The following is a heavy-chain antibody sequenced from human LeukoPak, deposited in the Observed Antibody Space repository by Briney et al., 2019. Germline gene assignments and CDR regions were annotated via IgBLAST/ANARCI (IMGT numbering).Heavy chain of an antibody. D-gene: IGHD2/OR15-2a*01. V-gene: IGHV3-7*01. Sequence: GGSLRLSCAGSGFTIGSYWMSWVRQAPGKGLEWVANIRQDGSEKYYVDSVKGRLTISRDNAKNSPYLQMNSLRAEDTGIYYCARAGYYGDDAFDLWGQGTMVTVSS. CDR2: IRQDGSEK. J-gene: IGHJ3*01. CDR3: ARAGYYGDDAFDL. CDR1: GFTIGSYW.